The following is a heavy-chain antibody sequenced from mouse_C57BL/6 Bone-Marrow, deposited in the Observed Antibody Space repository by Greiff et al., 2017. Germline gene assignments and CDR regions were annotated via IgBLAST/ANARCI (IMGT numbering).Heavy chain of an antibody. CDR2: ISSGSSTI. CDR1: GFTFSDYG. D-gene: IGHD2-3*01. J-gene: IGHJ1*03. CDR3: ARGGWLLPYWYFDV. V-gene: IGHV5-17*01. Sequence: EVQVVESGGGLVKPGGSLKLSCAASGFTFSDYGMHWVRQAPEKGLEWVAYISSGSSTIYYADTVKGRFTISRDNAKNTLFLQMTRLRSEDTAMDYCARGGWLLPYWYFDVWGTGTTVTVSS.